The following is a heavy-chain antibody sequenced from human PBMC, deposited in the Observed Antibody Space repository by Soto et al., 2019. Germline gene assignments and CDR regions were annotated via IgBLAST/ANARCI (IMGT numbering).Heavy chain of an antibody. D-gene: IGHD2-21*01. Sequence: QVQLMQSGAEVKKPGASVKVSCKASGYTFSDFYVHWVRQAPGQGPEWMGRINTNSGDTKYAENFQDRVTMTRDTSLRTAYMEVRRLRSDDTAVYYCARAYCGGECYSSFDYWGQGSLVTVSS. CDR3: ARAYCGGECYSSFDY. CDR1: GYTFSDFY. J-gene: IGHJ4*02. V-gene: IGHV1-2*02. CDR2: INTNSGDT.